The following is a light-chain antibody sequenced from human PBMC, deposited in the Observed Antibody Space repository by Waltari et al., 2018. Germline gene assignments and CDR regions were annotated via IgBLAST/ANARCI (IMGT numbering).Light chain of an antibody. CDR2: DAT. J-gene: IGKJ4*01. Sequence: EVVLTQPPATLSLSPGDTATLSCRPSQGGSMNLARYQHRPGQGPRPLIYDATNRATAIPARCGGSGSGTAFTLTASSLDREDFAVYVCQQRSNWPMTFGGGTKVEIK. V-gene: IGKV3-11*01. CDR3: QQRSNWPMT. CDR1: QGGSMN.